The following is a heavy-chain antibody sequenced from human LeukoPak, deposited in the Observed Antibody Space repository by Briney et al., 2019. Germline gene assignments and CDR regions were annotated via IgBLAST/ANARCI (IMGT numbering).Heavy chain of an antibody. Sequence: SETLSLTCAVYGGSLSGYSWSWIRQPPGKGLEWIGEINHSGSTNYSPSLKSRVTISVDTSKNQFSLKLSSVTAADTAVYYCATLAAAGTSLDYWGQGTLVTVSS. D-gene: IGHD6-13*01. V-gene: IGHV4-34*01. CDR1: GGSLSGYS. CDR3: ATLAAAGTSLDY. J-gene: IGHJ4*02. CDR2: INHSGST.